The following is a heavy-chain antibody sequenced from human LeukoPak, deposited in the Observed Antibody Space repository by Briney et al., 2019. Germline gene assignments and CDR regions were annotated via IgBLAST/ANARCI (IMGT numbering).Heavy chain of an antibody. CDR2: IIPILSQS. D-gene: IGHD3-10*01. CDR1: GGTFSTYS. J-gene: IGHJ3*02. V-gene: IGHV1-69*11. CDR3: ATGGAYRDAFDI. Sequence: SVKVFCKASGGTFSTYSINWMRQAPGQGLEWMGRIIPILSQSNYAQKFQGTVSITADEFTETAYMELSSLRSDDTAVYYCATGGAYRDAFDIWGQGTMVTVSS.